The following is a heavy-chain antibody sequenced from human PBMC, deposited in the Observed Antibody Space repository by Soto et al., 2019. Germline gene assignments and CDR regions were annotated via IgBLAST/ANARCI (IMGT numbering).Heavy chain of an antibody. CDR3: AKDGVYEYVWGNYRHIVY. CDR1: GFTFTSYS. V-gene: IGHV3-30*18. J-gene: IGHJ4*02. Sequence: PGGSLRLSCAASGFTFTSYSMNCVRQAPGKGQEWVAVISYDGNNKYYADSVKGRFTISRDNSKNTLYLQMNSQRAEDTAVYYCAKDGVYEYVWGNYRHIVYWGQETLVTVSS. CDR2: ISYDGNNK. D-gene: IGHD3-16*02.